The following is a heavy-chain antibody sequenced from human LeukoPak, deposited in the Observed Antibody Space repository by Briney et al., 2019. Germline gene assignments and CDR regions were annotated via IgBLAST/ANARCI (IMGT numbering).Heavy chain of an antibody. V-gene: IGHV3-21*04. CDR2: ISSSSSNI. D-gene: IGHD3-3*01. J-gene: IGHJ4*02. Sequence: PGGSLRLSCAASVYTFDSYSMNWVRQAPWKGLEWVSSISSSSSNIYYADSMKGRFTISRDNSKNSLYLQMNSLRTEDTALYYCAKDYGVWALDYWGQGTLVTVSS. CDR3: AKDYGVWALDY. CDR1: VYTFDSYS.